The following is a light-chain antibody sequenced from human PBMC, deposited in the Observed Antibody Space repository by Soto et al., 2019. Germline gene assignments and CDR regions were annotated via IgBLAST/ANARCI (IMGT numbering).Light chain of an antibody. CDR3: QQYNNWPRT. J-gene: IGKJ1*01. V-gene: IGKV3-15*01. Sequence: EIVMTQSPATLSVSPGERATLSYRASQSVSSNLAWYQQKPGQAPRLLIYGASTRATGIPARFSGSRSGTEFTLTISSLQSEDIAVYYCQQYNNWPRTFGQGTRVEIK. CDR1: QSVSSN. CDR2: GAS.